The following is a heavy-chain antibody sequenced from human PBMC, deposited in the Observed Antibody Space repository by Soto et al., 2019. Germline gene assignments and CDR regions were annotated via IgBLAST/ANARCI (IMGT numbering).Heavy chain of an antibody. CDR1: GASISIYY. V-gene: IGHV4-4*07. CDR2: INTRGST. D-gene: IGHD6-6*01. J-gene: IGHJ6*02. CDR3: ARHTMEGSSQTSYLYSGMDV. Sequence: ETLSLTGAGSGASISIYYCNWIRQPAGKGLEWIGHINTRGSTKYNPSLKSRVTMSMDTSKNQFSLNLTSVTAADTAVYFCARHTMEGSSQTSYLYSGMDVWGQGTTVTVSS.